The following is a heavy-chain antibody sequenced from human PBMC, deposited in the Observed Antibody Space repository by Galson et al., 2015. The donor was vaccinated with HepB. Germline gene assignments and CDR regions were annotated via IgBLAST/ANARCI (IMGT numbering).Heavy chain of an antibody. CDR3: AKGSVSWYRHFDL. Sequence: SLRLSCAASGFTFSSYAMSWVRQAPGKGLEWVSAISGSDGDKTFYADSVKGRFTISRDNSMSTLFLQLSDVRVDDTATYYCAKGSVSWYRHFDLWGRGTLVAVSS. CDR1: GFTFSSYA. CDR2: ISGSDGDKT. D-gene: IGHD6-13*01. J-gene: IGHJ2*01. V-gene: IGHV3-23*01.